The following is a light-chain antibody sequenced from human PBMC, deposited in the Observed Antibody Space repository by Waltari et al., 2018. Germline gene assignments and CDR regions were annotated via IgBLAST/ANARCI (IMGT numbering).Light chain of an antibody. CDR1: QSVSSSY. CDR3: QQYGSSPKT. Sequence: EIVLTQSPGTLSLSPGERATLSCRASQSVSSSYLAWYQQKPGQAPRLLIYGASCRATGIPERFSGSGSGTDFTLTISRLGPEDFAVYYCQQYGSSPKTFGQGTKVEIK. CDR2: GAS. V-gene: IGKV3-20*01. J-gene: IGKJ1*01.